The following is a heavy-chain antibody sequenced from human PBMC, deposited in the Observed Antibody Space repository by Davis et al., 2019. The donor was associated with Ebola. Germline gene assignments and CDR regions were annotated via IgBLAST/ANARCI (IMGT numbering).Heavy chain of an antibody. D-gene: IGHD2-8*02. CDR1: GGSISSYY. CDR3: ARYQLGYCTGGVCYQDRYFDL. V-gene: IGHV4-59*12. Sequence: PSETLSLTCTVSGGSISSYYWSWIRQPPGKGLEWIGYIYYSGSTNYNPSLKSRVTISVDTSKNQFSLELSSVTAADTAVYYCARYQLGYCTGGVCYQDRYFDLWGRGTLVTVSS. J-gene: IGHJ2*01. CDR2: IYYSGST.